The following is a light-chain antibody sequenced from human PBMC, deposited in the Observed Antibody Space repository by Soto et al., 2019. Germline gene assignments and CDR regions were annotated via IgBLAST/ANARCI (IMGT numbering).Light chain of an antibody. CDR1: RNLLPSNGYDY. CDR2: LGS. CDR3: AQGLATPYT. V-gene: IGKV2-28*01. J-gene: IGKJ4*01. Sequence: EIVLTQSPLSLPVTPGEPASISCRSSRNLLPSNGYDYLEWYLQKPGQSPQLLIYLGSNRASGVADRFSGSGSGKDFTLTISRVEAEEVAVYFCAQGLATPYTFGGGTKVEIK.